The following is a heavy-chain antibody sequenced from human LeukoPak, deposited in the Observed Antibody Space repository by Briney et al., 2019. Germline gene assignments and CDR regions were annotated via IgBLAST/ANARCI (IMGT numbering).Heavy chain of an antibody. CDR3: ARNPYDSSGYSSEPDAFDI. Sequence: PGRSLRLSCAASGFTFSSYGMHWVRQAPGKGLEWVAVIWYDGSNKYYADSVKGRFTISRDNSKNTLYLQMNSLRAEDTAVYYCARNPYDSSGYSSEPDAFDIWGHGTMVTVSS. D-gene: IGHD3-22*01. V-gene: IGHV3-33*01. J-gene: IGHJ3*02. CDR1: GFTFSSYG. CDR2: IWYDGSNK.